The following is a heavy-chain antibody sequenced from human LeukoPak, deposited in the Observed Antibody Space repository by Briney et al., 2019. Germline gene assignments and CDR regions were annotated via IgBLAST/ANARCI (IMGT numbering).Heavy chain of an antibody. Sequence: GGSLRLSCAASEFSVGSNYMTWVRQAPGKGLEWVSSISSGSAYIYYADSVKGRFTISRDNDKNSLYLQMNSLRVEDTAVYYCARGIRGIANAFDIWGQGTMVTVSS. CDR1: EFSVGSNY. CDR2: ISSGSAYI. V-gene: IGHV3-21*06. CDR3: ARGIRGIANAFDI. J-gene: IGHJ3*02. D-gene: IGHD3-10*01.